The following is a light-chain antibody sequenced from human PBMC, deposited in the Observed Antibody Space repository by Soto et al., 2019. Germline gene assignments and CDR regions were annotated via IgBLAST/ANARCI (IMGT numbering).Light chain of an antibody. CDR2: TVS. J-gene: IGKJ4*01. CDR1: QGIRSS. Sequence: DIQLTQSPSFLSASVGDRLTITCRASQGIRSSLAWYQQKPGKAPNLLSYTVSTLQSGVPSRFSGSRSGTQFTLTISSLQPEDFATYYCQQFNSSPFSFGGGTKVEI. V-gene: IGKV1-9*01. CDR3: QQFNSSPFS.